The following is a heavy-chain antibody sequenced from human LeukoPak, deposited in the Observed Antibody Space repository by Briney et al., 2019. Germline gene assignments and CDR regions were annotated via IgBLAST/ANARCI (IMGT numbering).Heavy chain of an antibody. D-gene: IGHD3-3*01. CDR3: ARELTDDFWSGYSGNWFDP. CDR2: IYTSGST. Sequence: SETLSLTCTVSGGSISSGSYYWSWIRQPAGKGLEWIGRIYTSGSTNYNPSLKSRVTISVDTSKNQFSLKLSSVTAADTAVYYCARELTDDFWSGYSGNWFDPWGQGTLVTVSS. CDR1: GGSISSGSYY. J-gene: IGHJ5*02. V-gene: IGHV4-61*02.